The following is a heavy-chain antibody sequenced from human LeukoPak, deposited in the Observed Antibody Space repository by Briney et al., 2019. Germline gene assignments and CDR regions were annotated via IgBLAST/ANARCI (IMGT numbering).Heavy chain of an antibody. CDR1: GYTFTNYY. J-gene: IGHJ4*02. CDR3: ARVRGAYGDSRFDY. CDR2: INPSGGST. Sequence: ASVKVSCTASGYTFTNYYMHWVRQAPGQGLEWMGIINPSGGSTGYVQKFQGRVTMTRDTSTSTVYMELSSLRSEDTAVYYCARVRGAYGDSRFDYWGQGTLVTVSS. V-gene: IGHV1-46*01. D-gene: IGHD4-17*01.